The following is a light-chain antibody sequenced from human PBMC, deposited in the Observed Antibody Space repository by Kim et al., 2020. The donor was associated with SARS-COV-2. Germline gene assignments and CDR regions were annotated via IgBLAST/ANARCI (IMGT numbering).Light chain of an antibody. CDR3: QQYNNGGT. V-gene: IGKV3-15*01. CDR1: QSVNTN. Sequence: EAVMTQSPATLSVSPGERVALSCRANQSVNTNLAWYQQKPGQAPRLLIYDASTGAPGTPARFSGSGSGTDFTLTIRSLQSEDFAVYYCQQYNNGGTFGQGTKVDIK. CDR2: DAS. J-gene: IGKJ1*01.